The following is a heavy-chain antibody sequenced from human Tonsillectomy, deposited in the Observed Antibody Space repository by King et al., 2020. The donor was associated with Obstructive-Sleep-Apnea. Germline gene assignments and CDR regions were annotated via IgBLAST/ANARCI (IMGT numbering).Heavy chain of an antibody. D-gene: IGHD2-21*01. V-gene: IGHV3-30*02. CDR3: AKDPPGDGDNYVSGFDY. CDR1: GFAFSSYG. CDR2: IWYDGRNK. J-gene: IGHJ4*02. Sequence: VQLVESGGGVAQPGRSLRLSCTASGFAFSSYGMHWVHQAPGKGLEWVAFIWYDGRNKYYADSVKGRFTISRDNSENTLYMQMNSLRVEDTAVYYCAKDPPGDGDNYVSGFDYWGQGTLVTVSS.